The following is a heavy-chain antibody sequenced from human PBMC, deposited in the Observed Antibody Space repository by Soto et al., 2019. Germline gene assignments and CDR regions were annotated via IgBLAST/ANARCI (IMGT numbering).Heavy chain of an antibody. D-gene: IGHD6-6*01. V-gene: IGHV4-30-4*01. CDR2: IYYSGST. Sequence: TLSLTCTVSGGSISSGDYYWSWTRQPPGKGLEWIGYIYYSGSTYYNPSLKSRVTISVDTSKNQFSLKLSSVTAADTAVYYCARERPDGARLDPWGQGTLVTVSS. CDR1: GGSISSGDYY. CDR3: ARERPDGARLDP. J-gene: IGHJ5*02.